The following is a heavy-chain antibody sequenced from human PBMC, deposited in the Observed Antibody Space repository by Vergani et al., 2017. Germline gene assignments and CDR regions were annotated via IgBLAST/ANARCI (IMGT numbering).Heavy chain of an antibody. D-gene: IGHD4/OR15-4a*01. CDR3: AKDLSHIVSMVDY. J-gene: IGHJ4*02. CDR2: ISGSGGST. V-gene: IGHV3-23*01. CDR1: GFTFSSYA. Sequence: EVQLLESGGGLVQPGGSLRLSCAASGFTFSSYAMTWVRQAPGKGLEWVSAISGSGGSTYYADSVKGRFTISRDNSKNTVYLQMNSLRAEDTAVYYCAKDLSHIVSMVDYWGQGTLVTVSS.